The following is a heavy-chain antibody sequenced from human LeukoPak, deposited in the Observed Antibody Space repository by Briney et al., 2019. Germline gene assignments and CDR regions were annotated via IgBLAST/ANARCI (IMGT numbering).Heavy chain of an antibody. Sequence: SVKVSCKASGGTFSSYAISWVRQAPGRGLEWMGRIIPILGIANYAQKFQGRVTITADKSTSTAYMELSSLRSEDTAVYYCARDVLGYCSGGSCYPIYFQHWGQGTLVTVSS. V-gene: IGHV1-69*04. CDR2: IIPILGIA. CDR3: ARDVLGYCSGGSCYPIYFQH. D-gene: IGHD2-15*01. CDR1: GGTFSSYA. J-gene: IGHJ1*01.